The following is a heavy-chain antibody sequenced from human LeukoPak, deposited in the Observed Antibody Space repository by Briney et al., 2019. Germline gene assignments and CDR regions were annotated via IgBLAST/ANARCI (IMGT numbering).Heavy chain of an antibody. CDR1: GFTFSNDW. Sequence: GGSLRLSCVASGFTFSNDWLSWDRQAPGKGLEWLANIKQDGSEKSYVDSVKGRFTISRDNAKNSLYLQMNSLRVEDTAVYYCARDRRGPDVWGQGTTVTVSS. J-gene: IGHJ6*02. CDR3: ARDRRGPDV. V-gene: IGHV3-7*03. CDR2: IKQDGSEK.